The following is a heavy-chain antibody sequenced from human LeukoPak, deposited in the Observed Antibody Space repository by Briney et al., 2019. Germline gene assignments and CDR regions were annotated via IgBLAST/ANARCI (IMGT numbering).Heavy chain of an antibody. CDR3: ARGPPGSYLDY. J-gene: IGHJ4*02. CDR1: GYTCTSNG. Sequence: ASVKLSCKSSGYTCTSNGISWLRQAPGQGLEWMGWISAYNGNTNYAQKLQGRDTMTTDTSTSTAYMELRSLRSDDTGVYYCARGPPGSYLDYWGQGTLVTVSS. CDR2: ISAYNGNT. D-gene: IGHD1-26*01. V-gene: IGHV1-18*01.